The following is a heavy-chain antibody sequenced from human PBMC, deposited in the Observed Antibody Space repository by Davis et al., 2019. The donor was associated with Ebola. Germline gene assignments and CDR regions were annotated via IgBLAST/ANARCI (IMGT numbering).Heavy chain of an antibody. CDR1: GGSISSYY. CDR2: IYYSGST. V-gene: IGHV4-59*08. D-gene: IGHD6-19*01. Sequence: MPSETLSLTCTVSGGSISSYYWSWIRQPPGKGLEWIGYIYYSGSTNYNPSLKSRVTISVDTSKNQFSLKLSSVTAADTAVYYCASGYSSLWYRNSFDYWGQGTLVTVSS. J-gene: IGHJ4*02. CDR3: ASGYSSLWYRNSFDY.